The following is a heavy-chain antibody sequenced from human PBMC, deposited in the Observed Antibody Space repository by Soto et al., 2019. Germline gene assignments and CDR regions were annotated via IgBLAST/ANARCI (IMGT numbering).Heavy chain of an antibody. D-gene: IGHD3-10*01. Sequence: GASVKVSCKASGYTFTSYYMHCLRQAPGQGREWMGIINPSGGSTSYAQKFQGRVTMTRDTSTSTVYMELSSLRSEDTAVYSCARDLYGSGSYPNHILGYWGQGTLVTVSS. J-gene: IGHJ1*01. CDR1: GYTFTSYY. V-gene: IGHV1-46*01. CDR3: ARDLYGSGSYPNHILGY. CDR2: INPSGGST.